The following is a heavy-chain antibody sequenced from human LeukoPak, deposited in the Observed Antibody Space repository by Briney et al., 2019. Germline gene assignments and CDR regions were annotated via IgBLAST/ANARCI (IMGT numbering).Heavy chain of an antibody. CDR1: GGSFSGYY. CDR3: ARARVRYSSGWAY. J-gene: IGHJ4*02. V-gene: IGHV4-34*01. D-gene: IGHD6-19*01. Sequence: PSETLSLTCAVYGGSFSGYYWSWIRQPPGKGLEWIGEINHSGSTNYNPSLKSRVTISVDTSKNQFSLKLSSVTAADTAVYYCARARVRYSSGWAYWGQGTLVTVSS. CDR2: INHSGST.